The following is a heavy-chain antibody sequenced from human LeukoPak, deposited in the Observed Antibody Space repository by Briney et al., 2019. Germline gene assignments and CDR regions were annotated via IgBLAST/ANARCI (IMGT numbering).Heavy chain of an antibody. CDR3: ARARPGRLGVHLDY. CDR1: GGSISSGDYY. J-gene: IGHJ4*02. D-gene: IGHD6-25*01. V-gene: IGHV4-30-4*01. CDR2: IYYRGST. Sequence: SQTLSLTCTVSGGSISSGDYYWSWVRQPPGKGLEWIVYIYYRGSTYYNPSLKSRVTISVDTSKNQFSLKLSSVTAADTAVYYCARARPGRLGVHLDYWGQGTLVTVSS.